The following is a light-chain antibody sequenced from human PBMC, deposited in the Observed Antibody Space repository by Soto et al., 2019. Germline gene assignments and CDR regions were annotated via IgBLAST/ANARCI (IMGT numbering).Light chain of an antibody. CDR2: ANT. V-gene: IGLV1-40*01. CDR1: NSNIGPTYD. CDR3: QSYDSSLSGYV. J-gene: IGLJ1*01. Sequence: QSVLTQPPSVSGAPGQRVTISCTGSNSNIGPTYDVHWYQQLPGTAPKLLIYANTNRPSGVPDRFSGSKSGTSASLAITGLQAEDEADYFCQSYDSSLSGYVFGTGTKLTVL.